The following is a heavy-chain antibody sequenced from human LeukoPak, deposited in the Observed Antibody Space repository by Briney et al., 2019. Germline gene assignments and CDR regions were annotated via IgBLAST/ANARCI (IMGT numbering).Heavy chain of an antibody. Sequence: PGGSLRLSCAASGFTFSSYWMHWVRQAPGKGLVWVSRINSDGSSTSYADSVKGRLTISRDSAKNTLYLQMNSLRAEDTAVYYCARDLYGDYEYNWFDPWGQGTLVTVSS. D-gene: IGHD4-17*01. CDR1: GFTFSSYW. CDR2: INSDGSST. V-gene: IGHV3-74*01. J-gene: IGHJ5*02. CDR3: ARDLYGDYEYNWFDP.